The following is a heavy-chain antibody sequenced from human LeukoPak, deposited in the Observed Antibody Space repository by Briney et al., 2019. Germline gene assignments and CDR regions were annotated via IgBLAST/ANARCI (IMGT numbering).Heavy chain of an antibody. Sequence: SETLSLTCAVYGGSFSGYYWSWIRQPPGKGLEWIGEINHSGSTNYNPSLKSRVTISVDTSKNQFSLKLSSVTAADTAVYYCARGPNLPYYYGSSGYQTDFDYWGQGTLVTVSS. CDR2: INHSGST. V-gene: IGHV4-34*01. CDR3: ARGPNLPYYYGSSGYQTDFDY. D-gene: IGHD3-22*01. CDR1: GGSFSGYY. J-gene: IGHJ4*02.